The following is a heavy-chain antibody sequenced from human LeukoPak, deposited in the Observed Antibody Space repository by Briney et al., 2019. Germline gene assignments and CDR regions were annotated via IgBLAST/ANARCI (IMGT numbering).Heavy chain of an antibody. CDR1: GFTFSSSW. J-gene: IGHJ5*02. V-gene: IGHV3-74*01. D-gene: IGHD3-10*01. CDR2: INSDGSST. Sequence: GGSLRLSCAASGFTFSSSWMHWVRQAPGKGLVWVSRINSDGSSTTYADSVKGRFTISRDNAKNTLYLQMNSLRAEDTAVYYCARVQYYGTGSYYNWFDPWGQGTLVTVSS. CDR3: ARVQYYGTGSYYNWFDP.